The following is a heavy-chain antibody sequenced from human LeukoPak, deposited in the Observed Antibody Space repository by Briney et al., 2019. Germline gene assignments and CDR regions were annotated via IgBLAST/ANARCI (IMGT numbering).Heavy chain of an antibody. Sequence: PSETLSLTCTVSGGSISSYYWSWIRQPPGKGLEWIGNIYDRGSTKYNPSLKSRVTISVDTSKDQFSLRLSSVTAADTAVYYCARGRTFDNWGQGTLVTVSS. V-gene: IGHV4-59*01. CDR1: GGSISSYY. J-gene: IGHJ4*02. CDR3: ARGRTFDN. CDR2: IYDRGST.